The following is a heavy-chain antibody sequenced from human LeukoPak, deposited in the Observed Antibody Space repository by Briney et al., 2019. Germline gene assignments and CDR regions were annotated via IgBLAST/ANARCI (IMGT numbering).Heavy chain of an antibody. CDR3: ARARYNWNYRTASDFDY. CDR1: GGSISSSSYY. Sequence: SETLSLTCTVSGGSISSSSYYWGWIRQPPGKGLEWIGSIYYSGSTYYNPSLKSRVTISVDTSKNQFSLKLSSVTAADTAVYYCARARYNWNYRTASDFDYWGQGTLVTVSS. V-gene: IGHV4-39*07. D-gene: IGHD1-7*01. CDR2: IYYSGST. J-gene: IGHJ4*02.